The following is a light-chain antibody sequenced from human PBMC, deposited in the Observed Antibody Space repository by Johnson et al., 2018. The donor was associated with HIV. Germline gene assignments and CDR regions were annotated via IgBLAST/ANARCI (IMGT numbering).Light chain of an antibody. J-gene: IGLJ1*01. CDR3: GTWDSSLSADYV. CDR2: ENN. CDR1: SSNIGNNY. V-gene: IGLV1-51*02. Sequence: QSVLTQPPSLSAAPGQKVTISCSGSSSNIGNNYVSWYQQLPGTAPKLLIYENNQRHSGIPDRFSGSKSGTSATLGITGLQTGDEADYYCGTWDSSLSADYVVGTGTKVTVL.